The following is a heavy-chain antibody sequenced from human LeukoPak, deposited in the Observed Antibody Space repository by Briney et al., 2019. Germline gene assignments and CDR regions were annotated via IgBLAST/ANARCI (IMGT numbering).Heavy chain of an antibody. Sequence: GVSVKVPCQASRGTLNSYSISRVRQAPGPRVEWVGRIIPIFGTASYAQKFQGRVTITTDESTSTAYMELSSLRSEDTAVYYCARDSPHFDWPMNFDYWGQGTLVTVSS. CDR3: ARDSPHFDWPMNFDY. J-gene: IGHJ4*02. V-gene: IGHV1-69*05. D-gene: IGHD3-9*01. CDR1: RGTLNSYS. CDR2: IIPIFGTA.